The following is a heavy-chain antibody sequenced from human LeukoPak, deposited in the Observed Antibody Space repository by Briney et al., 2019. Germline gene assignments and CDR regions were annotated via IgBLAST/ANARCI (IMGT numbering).Heavy chain of an antibody. J-gene: IGHJ4*02. V-gene: IGHV3-43*02. CDR3: AKGVGYSSSWSGYYFDY. CDR1: GFTIDDYD. CDR2: ISGDGGST. Sequence: PGGSLRLSCAASGFTIDDYDMHWVRQAPGKGLEWVSLISGDGGSTYYADSVKGRFTISRDNSKNSLYLQMNSLRTEDTALYYCAKGVGYSSSWSGYYFDYWGQGTLVTVSS. D-gene: IGHD6-13*01.